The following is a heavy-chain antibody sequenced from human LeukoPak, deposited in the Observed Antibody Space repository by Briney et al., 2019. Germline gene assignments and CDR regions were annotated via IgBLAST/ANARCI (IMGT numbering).Heavy chain of an antibody. CDR1: GFTFSSFG. V-gene: IGHV3-30*03. Sequence: GGSLRLSCAGSGFTFSSFGIHWVRQAPGKGLEWVAVIGNTGAAKYYADSVRGRFSISRDNSDNTVHLQMNSLSAEDTAVYYCASAVRYYDSSGYYKDYWGQGTLVTVSS. CDR3: ASAVRYYDSSGYYKDY. J-gene: IGHJ4*02. CDR2: IGNTGAAK. D-gene: IGHD3-22*01.